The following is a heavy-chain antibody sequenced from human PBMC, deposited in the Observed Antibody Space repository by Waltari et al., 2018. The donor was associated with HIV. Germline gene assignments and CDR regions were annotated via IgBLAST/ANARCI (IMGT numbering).Heavy chain of an antibody. J-gene: IGHJ5*02. D-gene: IGHD1-20*01. CDR2: INHSGST. V-gene: IGHV4-34*01. CDR3: ARGRDLFTYNISSVVWFDP. Sequence: QVQLHQWGAGLLKPSETLSLTCAVYGGSFSGYYWSWIRQPPGKGLQWIGQINHSGSTRFSPSLKRRLSMSVDTSKNQFSLKLTSLTAADTAVYYCARGRDLFTYNISSVVWFDPWGQGTLVTVSS. CDR1: GGSFSGYY.